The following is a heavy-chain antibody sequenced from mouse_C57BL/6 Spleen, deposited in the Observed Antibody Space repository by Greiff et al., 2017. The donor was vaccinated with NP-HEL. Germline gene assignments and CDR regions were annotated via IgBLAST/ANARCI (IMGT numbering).Heavy chain of an antibody. CDR3: ASHYGSSYEYFDV. CDR1: GFNIKNTY. CDR2: IDPANGNT. Sequence: VQLQQSVAELVRPGASVKLSCTASGFNIKNTYMHWVKQRPEQGLEWIGRIDPANGNTKYAPKFPGKATITADTSSNTAYLQLSSLTSEDTAIYYCASHYGSSYEYFDVWGTGTTVTVSS. V-gene: IGHV14-3*01. D-gene: IGHD1-1*01. J-gene: IGHJ1*03.